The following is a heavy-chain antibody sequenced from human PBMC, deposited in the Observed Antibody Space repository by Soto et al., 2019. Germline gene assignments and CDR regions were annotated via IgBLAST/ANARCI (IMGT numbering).Heavy chain of an antibody. Sequence: QVQLVESGGGVVKPGSSLRLSCAASGFTFSRNAMHWVRQAPGKGLEWVAMILDDGASEYYADSVKGRFTISRDNPKNWLYLQMISLRAKDTSVYYCARDPYGESFDYWGQGTLVTVSS. CDR2: ILDDGASE. CDR1: GFTFSRNA. D-gene: IGHD2-21*01. J-gene: IGHJ4*02. CDR3: ARDPYGESFDY. V-gene: IGHV3-30-3*01.